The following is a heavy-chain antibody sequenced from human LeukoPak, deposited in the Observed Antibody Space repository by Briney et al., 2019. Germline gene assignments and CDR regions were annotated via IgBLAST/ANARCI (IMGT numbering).Heavy chain of an antibody. Sequence: GRSLRLSCAASGFTFSSYGMHWVRQAPGKGLEWVAVISYDGSNEHYADSVKGRFTISRDNSKNTVYMQMNSLRVEDTAVYHCAKEDYYGSGSYLGYWGQGTPVTVSS. CDR2: ISYDGSNE. CDR1: GFTFSSYG. V-gene: IGHV3-30*18. J-gene: IGHJ4*02. CDR3: AKEDYYGSGSYLGY. D-gene: IGHD3-10*01.